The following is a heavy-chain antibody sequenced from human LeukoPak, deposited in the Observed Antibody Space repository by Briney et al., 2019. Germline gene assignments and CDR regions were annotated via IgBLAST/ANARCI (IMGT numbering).Heavy chain of an antibody. CDR2: ISGSGGST. J-gene: IGHJ4*02. Sequence: GGSLRLSCAASGFTFSSYAMSWVCQAPGKGLEWVPAISGSGGSTYYADSVKGRFTISRDNSKNTLYLQMNSLRAEDTAVYYCAKSSKVVAATSFDYWGQGTLVTVSS. CDR3: AKSSKVVAATSFDY. V-gene: IGHV3-23*01. CDR1: GFTFSSYA. D-gene: IGHD2-15*01.